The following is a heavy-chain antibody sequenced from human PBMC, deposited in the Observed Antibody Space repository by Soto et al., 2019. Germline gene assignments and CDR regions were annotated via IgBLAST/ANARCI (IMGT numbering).Heavy chain of an antibody. Sequence: GGSLRLSCAASTFTFSSYWMHWVRQAPGKGLVWVSRINSDGSSTSFADSVKGRFTISRDNAKNMLYLQMNTLRDEDTAVYYCARGKEASGQNLFDYWGQGTLVTVSS. J-gene: IGHJ4*02. V-gene: IGHV3-74*01. CDR3: ARGKEASGQNLFDY. CDR1: TFTFSSYW. D-gene: IGHD1-1*01. CDR2: INSDGSST.